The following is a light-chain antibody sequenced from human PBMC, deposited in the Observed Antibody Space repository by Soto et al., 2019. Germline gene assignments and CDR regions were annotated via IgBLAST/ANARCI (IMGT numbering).Light chain of an antibody. Sequence: QSVLNQPASVSGSPGQSITISCTGTSSDVGGYNYVSWYQHHPGKAPKLMIYDVSNRPSGVSNRFSGSKSGNTASLTISGLQPEDEADYYCCSYTTSNTRQIVFGTGTRSPS. J-gene: IGLJ1*01. CDR1: SSDVGGYNY. V-gene: IGLV2-14*03. CDR2: DVS. CDR3: CSYTTSNTRQIV.